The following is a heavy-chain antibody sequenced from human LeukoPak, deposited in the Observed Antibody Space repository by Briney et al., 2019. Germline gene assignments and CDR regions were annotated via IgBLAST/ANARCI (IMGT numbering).Heavy chain of an antibody. Sequence: SQTLSLTCTVSGGSGSSGDYYWSWIRQHPGKGLEWIAYIYPSGSTFYTPSLKSRITISLDTSKNQFSLRLSSVTAADTAVYYCARGRDRHDGSYSYYFDYWGQGTLVTVSS. D-gene: IGHD1-26*01. V-gene: IGHV4-31*03. J-gene: IGHJ4*02. CDR3: ARGRDRHDGSYSYYFDY. CDR2: IYPSGST. CDR1: GGSGSSGDYY.